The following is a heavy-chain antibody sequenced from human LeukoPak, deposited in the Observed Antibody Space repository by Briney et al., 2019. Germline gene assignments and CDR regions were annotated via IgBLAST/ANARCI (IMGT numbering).Heavy chain of an antibody. V-gene: IGHV1-18*04. D-gene: IGHD4-17*01. J-gene: IGHJ3*01. CDR1: GYTFTSYG. Sequence: ASVKLSCKASGYTFTSYGISWVRQAPGQGLEWMGGISAYNGNTNYAHKLPGRVTMTTDTSTSTAYMELRSLRSDDTAVYYCARDGSSFGDYGSFWGQGTLVTVSS. CDR3: ARDGSSFGDYGSF. CDR2: ISAYNGNT.